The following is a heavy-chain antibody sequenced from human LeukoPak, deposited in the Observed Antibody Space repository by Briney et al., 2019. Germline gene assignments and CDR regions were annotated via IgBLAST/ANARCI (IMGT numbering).Heavy chain of an antibody. V-gene: IGHV1-18*01. D-gene: IGHD6-19*01. CDR3: ASESEDSSGWTYFDY. CDR1: GYTFTSYG. Sequence: GASVKVSCKASGYTFTSYGISWVRQAPGQGLEWMGWISAYNGNTNYAQKLQGRVTMTTDTSTSTAYMELRSLRSDDTAVYYCASESEDSSGWTYFDYWGQGTLVTVSS. CDR2: ISAYNGNT. J-gene: IGHJ4*02.